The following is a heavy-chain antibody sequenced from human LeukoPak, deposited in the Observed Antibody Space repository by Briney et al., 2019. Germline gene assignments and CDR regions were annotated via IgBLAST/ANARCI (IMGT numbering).Heavy chain of an antibody. Sequence: PSETLSLTCTVSGGSISSYYWSWIRQPPGKGLEWIGYIYYSGSTNYNPSLKSRVTISVDTSKSQFSLKLSSVTAADTAVYYCARHYIAVAGRGAFDYWGQGTLVTVSS. CDR1: GGSISSYY. V-gene: IGHV4-59*01. J-gene: IGHJ4*02. CDR2: IYYSGST. CDR3: ARHYIAVAGRGAFDY. D-gene: IGHD6-19*01.